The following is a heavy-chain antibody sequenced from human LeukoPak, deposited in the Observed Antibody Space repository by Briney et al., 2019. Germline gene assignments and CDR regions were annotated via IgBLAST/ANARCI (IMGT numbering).Heavy chain of an antibody. J-gene: IGHJ6*02. CDR3: AKNLYCGGGSCYPSALGMDV. Sequence: GGSLRLSCVASGFTFTDYFMSWVRQAPGKGLEWVSSISGSGNRTYYADSVKGRFTISRDNSKNTLFLQMNSLRAEDTAVCYCAKNLYCGGGSCYPSALGMDVWGQGTTVTVSS. CDR2: ISGSGNRT. V-gene: IGHV3-23*01. CDR1: GFTFTDYF. D-gene: IGHD2-15*01.